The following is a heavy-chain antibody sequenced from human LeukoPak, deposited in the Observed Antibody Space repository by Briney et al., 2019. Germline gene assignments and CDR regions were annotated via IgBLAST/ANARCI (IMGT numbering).Heavy chain of an antibody. D-gene: IGHD3-3*01. CDR2: ISGSGGST. Sequence: GGSLRLSCAASGFTFSSYAMSWVRQAPGKGLEWVAAISGSGGSTYYADSVKGRFTISRDNSKNTLYLQMNSLGAEDTAVYYCAKAREGADFWSGYSEGYYFDYWGQGTLVTVSS. CDR3: AKAREGADFWSGYSEGYYFDY. CDR1: GFTFSSYA. V-gene: IGHV3-23*01. J-gene: IGHJ4*02.